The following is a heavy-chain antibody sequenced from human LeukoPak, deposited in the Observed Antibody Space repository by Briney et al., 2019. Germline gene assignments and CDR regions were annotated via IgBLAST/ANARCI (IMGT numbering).Heavy chain of an antibody. V-gene: IGHV4-39*01. D-gene: IGHD2-15*01. J-gene: IGHJ4*02. CDR1: GASISSSIDH. Sequence: SGTLSLTCTGSGASISSSIDHWGGIRQPPGKGLEWIGSIYYSGSTYYNPSLKSRVTISVDTSKNQFSLKLSSGTAADTAVYYCARQERYCRIRVLLKHFDYWGQGTLVTVSS. CDR2: IYYSGST. CDR3: ARQERYCRIRVLLKHFDY.